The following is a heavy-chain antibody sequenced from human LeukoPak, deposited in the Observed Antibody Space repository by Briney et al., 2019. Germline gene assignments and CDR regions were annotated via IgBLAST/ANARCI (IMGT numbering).Heavy chain of an antibody. V-gene: IGHV1-69*13. Sequence: ASVKVSCKASGGTFSSYAISWVRQAPGQGLEWMGGIIPIFGTANYAQKFQGRVTITADESTSTAYMELSSLRSEDTAVYYCARDQVLLWFGELNNWFDPWGQGTLVTVSS. D-gene: IGHD3-10*01. J-gene: IGHJ5*02. CDR1: GGTFSSYA. CDR3: ARDQVLLWFGELNNWFDP. CDR2: IIPIFGTA.